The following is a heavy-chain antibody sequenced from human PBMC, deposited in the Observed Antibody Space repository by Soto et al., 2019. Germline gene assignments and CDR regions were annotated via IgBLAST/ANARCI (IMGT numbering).Heavy chain of an antibody. J-gene: IGHJ3*02. CDR3: ARLGRGAMDAFDI. CDR2: IYYSGST. D-gene: IGHD3-10*01. V-gene: IGHV4-39*01. CDR1: GGSISSSSYY. Sequence: SETLSLACTVSGGSISSSSYYWGWIRQPPGKGLEWIGSIYYSGSTYYNPSLKSRVTISVDTSKKQFSLKMRSVTAADTAVYYCARLGRGAMDAFDIWGQGTMVT.